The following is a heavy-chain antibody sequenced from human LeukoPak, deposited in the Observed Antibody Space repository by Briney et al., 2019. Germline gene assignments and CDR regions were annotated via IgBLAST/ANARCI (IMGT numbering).Heavy chain of an antibody. CDR1: GGSISSYY. CDR2: IHYTGST. V-gene: IGHV4-59*01. Sequence: PSETLSLTCTVSGGSISSYYWSWIRQPPRKGLEWIGYIHYTGSTNYNPSLKSRVTISVDTSKNQFSLKLRSVTAADTAVYYCARVEEGYGSGRRENYYYYYMDVWGKGTTVTISS. J-gene: IGHJ6*03. CDR3: ARVEEGYGSGRRENYYYYYMDV. D-gene: IGHD3-10*01.